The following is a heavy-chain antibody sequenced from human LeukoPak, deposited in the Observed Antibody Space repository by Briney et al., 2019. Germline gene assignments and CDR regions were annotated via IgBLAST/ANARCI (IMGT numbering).Heavy chain of an antibody. D-gene: IGHD5-18*01. CDR2: ISSSGSTI. CDR3: ARGDTAMVDYYYYMDV. V-gene: IGHV3-48*03. Sequence: GGSLRLSCAASGFTFSSYEMTWVRQAPGKGLEWVSYISSSGSTIYYADSVKGRFTISRDNAKNSLYLQMNSLRAEDTAVYYCARGDTAMVDYYYYMDVWGKGTTVTISS. J-gene: IGHJ6*03. CDR1: GFTFSSYE.